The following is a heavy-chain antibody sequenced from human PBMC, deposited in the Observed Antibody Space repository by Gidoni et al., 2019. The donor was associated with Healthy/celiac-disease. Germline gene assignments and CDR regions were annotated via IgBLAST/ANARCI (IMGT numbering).Heavy chain of an antibody. D-gene: IGHD5-12*01. CDR1: VYSISSGYY. CDR2: IYHSGST. CDR3: ARGVGGYSGYDYDY. J-gene: IGHJ4*02. V-gene: IGHV4-38-2*02. Sequence: QVQLQESGPGLVKPSETLSLTCTVSVYSISSGYYWGWIRQPPGKGLEWIGSIYHSGSTYYNPSLKSRVTISVDTSKNQFSLKLSSVTAADTAVYYCARGVGGYSGYDYDYWGQGTLVTVSS.